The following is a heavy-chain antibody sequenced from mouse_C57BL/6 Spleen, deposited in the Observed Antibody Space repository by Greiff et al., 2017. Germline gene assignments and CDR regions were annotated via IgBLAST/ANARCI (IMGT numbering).Heavy chain of an antibody. CDR1: GYTFTDYY. J-gene: IGHJ4*01. V-gene: IGHV1-26*01. D-gene: IGHD2-1*01. CDR3: AREDYGNLYYAMDY. Sequence: VQLKESGPELVKPGASVKITCKASGYTFTDYYMNWVKQSHGKSLEWIGDINPNNGGTSYNQKFKGKATLTVDKSSSTAYMELRSLTSEDSAVYYCAREDYGNLYYAMDYWGQGTSVTVSS. CDR2: INPNNGGT.